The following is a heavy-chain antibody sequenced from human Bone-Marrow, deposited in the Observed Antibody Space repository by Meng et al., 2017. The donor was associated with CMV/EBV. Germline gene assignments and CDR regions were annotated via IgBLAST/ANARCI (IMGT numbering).Heavy chain of an antibody. V-gene: IGHV3-23*03. J-gene: IGHJ5*02. D-gene: IGHD2-2*01. Sequence: SYAVGWVRQATGKGLEWVSVIYSGGSSTYYADSVKGRFTISRDNSKNTLYLQMNSLRAEDTAVYYCARDIVVVPAAYDSSGYYASHHWGQGTLVTVSS. CDR2: IYSGGSST. CDR1: SYA. CDR3: ARDIVVVPAAYDSSGYYASHH.